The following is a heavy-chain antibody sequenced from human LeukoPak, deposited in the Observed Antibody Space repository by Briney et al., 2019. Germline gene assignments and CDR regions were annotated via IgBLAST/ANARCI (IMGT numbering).Heavy chain of an antibody. CDR2: IYHSGST. D-gene: IGHD5-24*01. CDR1: GGSTSSSNW. Sequence: SETLSLTCAVSGGSTSSSNWWSWVRQPPGKGLEWIGEIYHSGSTNYNPSLKSRLTISVDTSKNHFSLKLSSVTAADTAVYYCARARHEFTYGYRPNELVHYFDYWGQGTLVTVSS. CDR3: ARARHEFTYGYRPNELVHYFDY. J-gene: IGHJ4*02. V-gene: IGHV4-4*02.